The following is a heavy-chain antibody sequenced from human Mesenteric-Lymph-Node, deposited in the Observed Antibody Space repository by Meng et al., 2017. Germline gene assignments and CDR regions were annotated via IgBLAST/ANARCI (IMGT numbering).Heavy chain of an antibody. J-gene: IGHJ3*02. V-gene: IGHV3-23*01. D-gene: IGHD2-21*02. CDR2: ISAGGAST. Sequence: GESLKISCAASGFTFSSYWMSWVRQAPGKGLEWVSAISAGGASTYYADSVKGRFTISRDNSKNTVYLQMHSLRDEDSAIYYCARVRADCGGDCYAVVVAFDIWGQGTRVTVSS. CDR1: GFTFSSYW. CDR3: ARVRADCGGDCYAVVVAFDI.